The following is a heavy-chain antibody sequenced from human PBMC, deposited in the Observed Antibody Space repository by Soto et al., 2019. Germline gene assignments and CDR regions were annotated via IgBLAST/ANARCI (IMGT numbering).Heavy chain of an antibody. Sequence: QVQLVQSGAEVKKPGSSVKVSCKASGGTFSRYAISWVRQAPGQGLEWMGGIIPLFGKANYAQKFQGRVTITADESTSTAYMELSSLRSEDRAVYYCARDGTLYDSSAYYYLYWGQGTLVTVSS. J-gene: IGHJ4*02. CDR2: IIPLFGKA. V-gene: IGHV1-69*01. CDR1: GGTFSRYA. D-gene: IGHD3-22*01. CDR3: ARDGTLYDSSAYYYLY.